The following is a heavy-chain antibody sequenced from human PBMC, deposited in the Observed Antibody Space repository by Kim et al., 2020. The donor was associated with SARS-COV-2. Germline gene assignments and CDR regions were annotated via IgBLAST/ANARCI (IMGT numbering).Heavy chain of an antibody. V-gene: IGHV3-33*01. D-gene: IGHD3-10*01. J-gene: IGHJ6*02. Sequence: YAASGKGRFTISRDNSKNTLYLQMNSLRAEDTAVYYCARTLVLSGYYGMDVWGQGTTVTVSS. CDR3: ARTLVLSGYYGMDV.